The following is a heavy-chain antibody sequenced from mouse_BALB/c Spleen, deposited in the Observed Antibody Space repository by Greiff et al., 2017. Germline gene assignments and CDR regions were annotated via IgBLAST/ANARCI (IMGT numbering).Heavy chain of an antibody. CDR3: ARRESYDGYFDY. D-gene: IGHD2-3*01. CDR1: GFNIKDTY. CDR2: IDPANGNT. V-gene: IGHV14-3*02. J-gene: IGHJ2*01. Sequence: EVQLQQSGAELVKPGASVKLSCTASGFNIKDTYMHWVKQRPEQGLEWIGRIDPANGNTKYDPKFQGKATITADTSSNTAYLQLSSLTSEDTAVYYCARRESYDGYFDYWGQGTTLTVSS.